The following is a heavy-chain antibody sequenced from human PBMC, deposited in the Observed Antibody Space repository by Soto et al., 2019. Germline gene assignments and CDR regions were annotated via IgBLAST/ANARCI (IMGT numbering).Heavy chain of an antibody. Sequence: SETLSLTCAVSGGSISSGGYSWSWIRQPPGKGLEWIGYIYHSGSTYYNPSLKSRVTISVDTSQNQLSLRLTSVTAADTAVYYCARDRGPDYGGADYYGMDVWGQGTTVTVSS. CDR2: IYHSGST. V-gene: IGHV4-30-2*01. D-gene: IGHD4-17*01. J-gene: IGHJ6*02. CDR3: ARDRGPDYGGADYYGMDV. CDR1: GGSISSGGYS.